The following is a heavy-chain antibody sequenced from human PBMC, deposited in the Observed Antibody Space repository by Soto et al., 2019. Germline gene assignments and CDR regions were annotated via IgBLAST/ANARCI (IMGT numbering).Heavy chain of an antibody. Sequence: GGSLRLSCAASGFTFSSYGMHWVRQAPGKGLEWVAVIWYDGSNKYYADSVKGRFTISRDNSKNTLYLQMNSLRAEDTAVYYCARDGVRVTDGDWQNYYYYYMDVWGKGTTVTVSS. V-gene: IGHV3-33*01. CDR3: ARDGVRVTDGDWQNYYYYYMDV. CDR2: IWYDGSNK. J-gene: IGHJ6*03. CDR1: GFTFSSYG. D-gene: IGHD4-17*01.